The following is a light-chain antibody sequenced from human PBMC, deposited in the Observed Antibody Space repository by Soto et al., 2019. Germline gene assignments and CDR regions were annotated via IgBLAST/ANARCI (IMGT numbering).Light chain of an antibody. CDR2: WAS. CDR3: QQYYSNPQT. V-gene: IGKV4-1*01. J-gene: IGKJ1*01. Sequence: DIVMTQSPDSLAVXXXXXXXXXXXXSXSVXYSSNNKNYLGWYQQKPGQPPKLLIYWASTRESGVPDRFSGSGSGTDFTLTISSLQAADVAVYYCQQYYSNPQTFGQGTKVDIK. CDR1: XSVXYSSNNKNY.